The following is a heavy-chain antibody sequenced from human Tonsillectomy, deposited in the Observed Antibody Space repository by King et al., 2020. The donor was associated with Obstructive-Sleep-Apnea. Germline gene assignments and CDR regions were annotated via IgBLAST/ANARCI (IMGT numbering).Heavy chain of an antibody. CDR1: GFTFSSYA. V-gene: IGHV3-23*04. CDR2: IVGSDAGT. CDR3: AKDDSGYDSYFDY. J-gene: IGHJ4*02. D-gene: IGHD5-12*01. Sequence: VQLVESGGGLVQPGGSLRLSCAASGFTFSSYAMSWVRQAPGKGLEWVSTIVGSDAGTYYSDSVKCRFTISRDISKNTLYLQMNSLRAEDTAVYYCAKDDSGYDSYFDYWGQGTLVTVSS.